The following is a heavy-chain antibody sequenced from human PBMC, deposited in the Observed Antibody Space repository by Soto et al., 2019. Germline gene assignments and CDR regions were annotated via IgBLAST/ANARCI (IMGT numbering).Heavy chain of an antibody. CDR1: GFTFNNYA. CDR2: TSATGGST. D-gene: IGHD3-16*01. V-gene: IGHV3-23*01. CDR3: AKGGSSARTYNWFDL. J-gene: IGHJ5*02. Sequence: EVPLLESGGDLAQPGGSLRLSCAASGFTFNNYAMSWVRQAPGKGLEWVSATSATGGSTYYGDSVKGRFTISRDNSKRTLYLQMNSLRADDTAVYYCAKGGSSARTYNWFDLWGQGTLVTVSS.